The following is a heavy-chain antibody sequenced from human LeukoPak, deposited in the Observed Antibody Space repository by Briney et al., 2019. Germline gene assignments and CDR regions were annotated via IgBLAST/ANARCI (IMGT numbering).Heavy chain of an antibody. D-gene: IGHD6-6*01. CDR3: ARVRGGLLSSIAARRFDP. J-gene: IGHJ5*02. CDR1: GYTFTGYY. Sequence: GASVKVSCKASGYTFTGYYMHWVRQAPGQGLEWMGWINPNSGGTNYAQKFQGRVTMTRDTSISTAYMELSRLRSDDTAVYYCARVRGGLLSSIAARRFDPWGQGTLVTVSS. V-gene: IGHV1-2*02. CDR2: INPNSGGT.